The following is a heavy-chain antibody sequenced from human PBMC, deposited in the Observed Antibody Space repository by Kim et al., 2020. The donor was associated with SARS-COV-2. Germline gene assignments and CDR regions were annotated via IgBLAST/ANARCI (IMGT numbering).Heavy chain of an antibody. CDR2: ISAYNGNT. V-gene: IGHV1-18*04. CDR1: GYTFTSYG. CDR3: ARDGTYYDILTGYQSMYYFDY. D-gene: IGHD3-9*01. J-gene: IGHJ4*02. Sequence: ASVKVSCKASGYTFTSYGISWVRQAPGQGLEWMGWISAYNGNTNYAQKLQGRVTMSTDTSTSTAYMELRCLGSDDTAVYYCARDGTYYDILTGYQSMYYFDYWGQGTLVTVSS.